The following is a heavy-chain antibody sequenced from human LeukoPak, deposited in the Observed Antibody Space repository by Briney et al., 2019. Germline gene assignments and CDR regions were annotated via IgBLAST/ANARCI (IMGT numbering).Heavy chain of an antibody. Sequence: ASGPALVKPTQTLTLTCTFSGFSLSTGGMCVSWIRQPPGKALEWLARIDWDNDKYYSTSLKTRLTISKDTFKNQVVLTMTNMDPVDTATYYCARGYYNTSAYIDYWGQGTLVTVSS. CDR3: ARGYYNTSAYIDY. J-gene: IGHJ4*02. CDR1: GFSLSTGGMC. CDR2: IDWDNDK. V-gene: IGHV2-70*11. D-gene: IGHD3-22*01.